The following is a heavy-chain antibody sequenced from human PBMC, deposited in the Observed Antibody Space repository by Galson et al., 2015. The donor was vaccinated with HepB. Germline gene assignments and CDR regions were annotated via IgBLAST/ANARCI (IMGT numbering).Heavy chain of an antibody. J-gene: IGHJ4*02. CDR1: GYSFTTHW. CDR3: ARAAGTGYHPYHFDY. CDR2: IHPDDSDT. V-gene: IGHV5-51*01. Sequence: QSGAEVKKPGESLKISCKGFGYSFTTHWIGWVRRMPGKGLEWMGIIHPDDSDTRYSPSFQGQVTISADKSSRTAYLQWRSLKASDTAMYYCARAAGTGYHPYHFDYWGQGTLVTVTS. D-gene: IGHD6-13*01.